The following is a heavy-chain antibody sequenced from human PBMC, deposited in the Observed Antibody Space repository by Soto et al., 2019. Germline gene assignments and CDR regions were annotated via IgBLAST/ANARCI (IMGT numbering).Heavy chain of an antibody. D-gene: IGHD4-17*01. Sequence: QVQLVQSGAEVKKPGSSVKVSCKASGGTFSSYAISWVRQAPGQGLEWMGGIIPNFGTANYAQKFQGRVTITADESTSTAYMELSSLRSEDAAVYYCARARPYGDYVGYFDLWGRGTLVTVSS. CDR3: ARARPYGDYVGYFDL. V-gene: IGHV1-69*01. CDR2: IIPNFGTA. CDR1: GGTFSSYA. J-gene: IGHJ2*01.